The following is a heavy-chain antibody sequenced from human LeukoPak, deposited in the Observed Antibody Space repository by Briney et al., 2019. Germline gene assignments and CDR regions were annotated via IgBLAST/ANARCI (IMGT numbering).Heavy chain of an antibody. CDR2: ISAYDGNT. CDR1: GYTFTNYG. J-gene: IGHJ4*02. Sequence: ASVKVSCKASGYTFTNYGISWVRQAPGQGLEWMGWISAYDGNTNYAQKLQGRVTMTTDTSTSTAYMELRSLTSDDTAVYYCARVGAYCTSTSCLDYWGQGTLVTVSS. CDR3: ARVGAYCTSTSCLDY. V-gene: IGHV1-18*01. D-gene: IGHD2-2*01.